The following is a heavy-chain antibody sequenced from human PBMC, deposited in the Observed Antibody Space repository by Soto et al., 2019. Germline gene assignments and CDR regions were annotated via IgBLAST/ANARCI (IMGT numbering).Heavy chain of an antibody. CDR3: AKDRGISSSRATEYFQH. CDR1: GLTFSSYA. Sequence: EVQLLESGGGLVQPGGSLRLSCAASGLTFSSYAMSWVRQAPGKGLEWVSAISGSGGSTYYADSVKGRFTISRDDSKNTLYLQMNSLRAEDTAVYYCAKDRGISSSRATEYFQHWGQGTLVTVSS. CDR2: ISGSGGST. J-gene: IGHJ1*01. V-gene: IGHV3-23*01. D-gene: IGHD6-13*01.